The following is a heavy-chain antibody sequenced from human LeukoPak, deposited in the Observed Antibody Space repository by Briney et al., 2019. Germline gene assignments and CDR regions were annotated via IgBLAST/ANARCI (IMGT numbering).Heavy chain of an antibody. V-gene: IGHV3-48*04. J-gene: IGHJ4*02. Sequence: GGSLRLSCAASGFTFSSSSMNWVSQAPGKGLEWVTYISSSGSTIYYADSVKGRFTISRDNAKNSLYLQMNSLRAEDTAVYYCAGNRILTGYYLFDYWGQGTLVTVSS. D-gene: IGHD3-9*01. CDR1: GFTFSSSS. CDR3: AGNRILTGYYLFDY. CDR2: ISSSGSTI.